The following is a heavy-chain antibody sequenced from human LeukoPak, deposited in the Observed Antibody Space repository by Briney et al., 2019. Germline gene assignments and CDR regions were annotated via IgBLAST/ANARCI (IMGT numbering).Heavy chain of an antibody. D-gene: IGHD5-18*01. CDR2: INHSGST. J-gene: IGHJ3*02. Sequence: SETLSLTCAVYGGSFSGYYWSWIRQPPGKGLEWIGEINHSGSTNYNPSLKSPVTISVDTSKNQFSLKLSSVTAADTAVYYCARVYRGYSYGSDAFDIWGQGTMVTVSS. CDR1: GGSFSGYY. CDR3: ARVYRGYSYGSDAFDI. V-gene: IGHV4-34*01.